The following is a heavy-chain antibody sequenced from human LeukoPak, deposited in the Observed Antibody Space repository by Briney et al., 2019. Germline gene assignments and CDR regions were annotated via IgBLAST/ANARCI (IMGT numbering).Heavy chain of an antibody. CDR2: IHYSGST. V-gene: IGHV4-61*01. CDR1: GGSVSSGSHY. Sequence: PSGTLSLTCTVSGGSVSSGSHYWSWIRQPPGKGLEWMGYIHYSGSTDYNPSLKSRVTISLDTSKNQFSLRLSSVTAADTAVYYCARHEKLGQFDYWGQGTLVTVSS. CDR3: ARHEKLGQFDY. J-gene: IGHJ4*02. D-gene: IGHD3-10*01.